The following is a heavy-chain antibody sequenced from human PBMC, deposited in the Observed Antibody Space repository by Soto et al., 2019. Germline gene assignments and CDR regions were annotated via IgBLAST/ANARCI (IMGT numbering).Heavy chain of an antibody. D-gene: IGHD3-10*01. CDR2: IYYSGST. V-gene: IGHV4-59*01. CDR1: GGSISSYY. Sequence: QVQLQESGPGLVKPSETLSLTCTVSGGSISSYYWTWIRQSPGKGLEWIGYIYYSGSTNYNPSLKRRGTISVETSKNQFSLKLSSVTAADTAVYYCARDRMGYSGSGRCVGLCHYYHGMDVWGQGTTVTVSS. CDR3: ARDRMGYSGSGRCVGLCHYYHGMDV. J-gene: IGHJ6*02.